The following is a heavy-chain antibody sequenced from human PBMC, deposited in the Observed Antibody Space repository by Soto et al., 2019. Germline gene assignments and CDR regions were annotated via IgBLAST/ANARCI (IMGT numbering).Heavy chain of an antibody. CDR1: GYSFTCYA. D-gene: IGHD5-18*01. CDR3: ARRGYQLHPAVFDV. CDR2: MNADSGNT. Sequence: WASVKGSCKASGYSFTCYAMHCVRLPHGQGLEWMGWMNADSGNTAYAQKFQGRVTMTRDPATSTAYMELTNLRFDDTAVYYCARRGYQLHPAVFDVWGHGSMVTVSS. V-gene: IGHV1-3*01. J-gene: IGHJ3*01.